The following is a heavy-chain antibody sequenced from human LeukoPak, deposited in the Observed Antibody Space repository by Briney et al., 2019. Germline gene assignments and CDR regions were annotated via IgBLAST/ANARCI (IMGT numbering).Heavy chain of an antibody. J-gene: IGHJ4*02. D-gene: IGHD4-17*01. V-gene: IGHV1-2*02. CDR3: ARLTTVTPDNDY. CDR1: GYTFTGYY. CDR2: INPNSGGT. Sequence: GASVKVSCKASGYTFTGYYMHWVRQAPGQGLEWMGWINPNSGGTNYAQKLQGRVTMTTDTSTSTAYMELRSLRSDDTAVYYCARLTTVTPDNDYWGQGTLVTVSS.